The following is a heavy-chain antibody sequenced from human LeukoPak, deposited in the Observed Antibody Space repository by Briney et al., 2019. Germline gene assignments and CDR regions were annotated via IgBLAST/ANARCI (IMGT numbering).Heavy chain of an antibody. J-gene: IGHJ4*02. Sequence: SETLSLTCAVYGVSFSGYYWSWIRQPPGKGLEWIGYIYYSGSTNYNPSLKSRVTISVDTSKNQFSLKLSSVTAADTAVYYCARVSYDSFDYWGQGTLVTVSS. D-gene: IGHD5-12*01. V-gene: IGHV4-59*01. CDR2: IYYSGST. CDR1: GVSFSGYY. CDR3: ARVSYDSFDY.